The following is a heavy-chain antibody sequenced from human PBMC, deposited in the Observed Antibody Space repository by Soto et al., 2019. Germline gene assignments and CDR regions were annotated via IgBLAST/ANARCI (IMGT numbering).Heavy chain of an antibody. D-gene: IGHD1-1*01. V-gene: IGHV3-66*01. CDR1: GFTVSSNY. CDR3: VRGDNWNDEASDY. CDR2: IYSGGST. Sequence: PGGSLRLSCSASGFTVSSNYMSWVRQAPGKGLEWVSVIYSGGSTYYADSVKGRFTISRDNSKNTVYLQMNSLRAEDTAVYYCVRGDNWNDEASDYWGQGTLVTVSS. J-gene: IGHJ4*02.